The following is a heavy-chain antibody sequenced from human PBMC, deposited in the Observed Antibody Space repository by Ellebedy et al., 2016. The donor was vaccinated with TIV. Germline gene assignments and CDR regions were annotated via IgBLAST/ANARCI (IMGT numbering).Heavy chain of an antibody. Sequence: AASVKVSCKPSAYTFTTYGISWVRQAPGQGLEWMGWINTYNENTKYAQKFQGRVTMTADTSTSTASMELRSLRSDDTAVYYCARDGCIGRSCTGYNYYGMDVWGQGTTVTVFS. CDR1: AYTFTTYG. D-gene: IGHD2-15*01. V-gene: IGHV1-18*04. J-gene: IGHJ6*02. CDR3: ARDGCIGRSCTGYNYYGMDV. CDR2: INTYNENT.